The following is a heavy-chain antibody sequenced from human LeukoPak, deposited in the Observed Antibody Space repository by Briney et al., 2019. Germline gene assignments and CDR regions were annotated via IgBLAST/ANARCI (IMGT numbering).Heavy chain of an antibody. V-gene: IGHV3-11*01. CDR2: ISSSGSTI. Sequence: GGSLRLSCAASGFTFSDYYMSWIRQAPGKGLEWVSYISSSGSTIYYADSVKGRFTISRDNAKNSLYLRMNSLRAEDTAVYYCARDLGFSHTGYSSSWYVGYYMDVWGKGTTVTVSS. J-gene: IGHJ6*03. D-gene: IGHD6-13*01. CDR1: GFTFSDYY. CDR3: ARDLGFSHTGYSSSWYVGYYMDV.